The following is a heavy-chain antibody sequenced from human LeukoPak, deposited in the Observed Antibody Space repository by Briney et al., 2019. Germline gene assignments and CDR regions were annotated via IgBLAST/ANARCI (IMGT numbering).Heavy chain of an antibody. J-gene: IGHJ3*02. D-gene: IGHD3-3*01. CDR3: ARLYDFWSGYYLVAFDI. Sequence: SETLSLTCAVYGGSFSGYYWSWIRQPPGKGLEWIGEINHSGSTNYNPSLKSRVTISVDTSKNQFSLKLSSVTAADTAVYYCARLYDFWSGYYLVAFDIWGQGTMVTASS. V-gene: IGHV4-34*01. CDR1: GGSFSGYY. CDR2: INHSGST.